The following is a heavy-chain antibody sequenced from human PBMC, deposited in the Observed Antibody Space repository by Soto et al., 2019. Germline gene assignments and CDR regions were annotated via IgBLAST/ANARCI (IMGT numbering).Heavy chain of an antibody. V-gene: IGHV4-31*03. CDR1: GGSVATDSYY. CDR3: ARGGGHCSTSRSLGVTYYYGMDV. J-gene: IGHJ6*02. CDR2: IYYTGGT. Sequence: QVQLQESGPGLVKPSQTLSLTCTVSGGSVATDSYYWSWIRQRPGEGLEAIGYIYYTGGTYYHPSLKSRLSISIDTSENQFSLKLSSVTAADTAVYHCARGGGHCSTSRSLGVTYYYGMDVWGQGTTVTVSS. D-gene: IGHD2-2*01.